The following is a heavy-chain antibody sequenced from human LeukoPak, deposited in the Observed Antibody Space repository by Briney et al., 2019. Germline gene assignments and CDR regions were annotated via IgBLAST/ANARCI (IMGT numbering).Heavy chain of an antibody. V-gene: IGHV1-46*01. D-gene: IGHD1-1*01. CDR3: ARETPDAYNFDY. CDR1: GYTFTSYH. Sequence: ASVKVSCKASGYTFTSYHLHWVRQAPGQGLEWMGIIYSSVDVRGHAQNFQDRLTMTRDTSTSTIYMELSSLGSEDTAVYYCARETPDAYNFDYWGQGTLVTVSS. J-gene: IGHJ4*02. CDR2: IYSSVDVR.